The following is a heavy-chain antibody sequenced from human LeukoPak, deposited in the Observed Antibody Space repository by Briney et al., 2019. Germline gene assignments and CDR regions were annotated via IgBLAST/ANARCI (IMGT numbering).Heavy chain of an antibody. Sequence: RASVKVSCKASGGTFSSYAISWVRQAPGQGLEWMGWMNPNSGNTGYAQKFQGRVTMTRNTSISTAYMELSSLRSEDTAVYYCARGRGVKWELRGGFDYWGQGTLVTVSS. CDR3: ARGRGVKWELRGGFDY. J-gene: IGHJ4*02. CDR1: GGTFSSYA. CDR2: MNPNSGNT. V-gene: IGHV1-8*02. D-gene: IGHD1-26*01.